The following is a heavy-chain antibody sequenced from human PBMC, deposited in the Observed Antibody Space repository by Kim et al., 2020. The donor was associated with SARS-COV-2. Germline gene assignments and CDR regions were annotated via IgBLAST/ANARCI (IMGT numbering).Heavy chain of an antibody. CDR2: ISGSGGST. Sequence: GGSLRLSCAASGFTFSSYAMSWVRQAPGKGLEWVSAISGSGGSTYYADSVKGRFTISRDNSKNTLYLQMNSLRAEDTAVYYCAKDRRMYSGSYSRVYYFDYWGQGTLVTVSS. V-gene: IGHV3-23*01. CDR3: AKDRRMYSGSYSRVYYFDY. J-gene: IGHJ4*02. CDR1: GFTFSSYA. D-gene: IGHD1-26*01.